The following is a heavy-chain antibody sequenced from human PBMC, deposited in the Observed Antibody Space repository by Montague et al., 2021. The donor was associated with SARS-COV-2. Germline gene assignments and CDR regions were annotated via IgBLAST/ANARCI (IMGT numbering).Heavy chain of an antibody. CDR1: GFTFSSYS. D-gene: IGHD3-22*01. J-gene: IGHJ3*02. V-gene: IGHV3-21*01. CDR3: ASELRTYYYDSSGDAFDI. Sequence: SLRLSCAASGFTFSSYSMNWVRQAPGKGLEWVSSISSSSSYIYYADPAKGRFTIFRDNAKNSVYLQMNSLRAEDTAVYYCASELRTYYYDSSGDAFDIWGRGTMVTVSS. CDR2: ISSSSSYI.